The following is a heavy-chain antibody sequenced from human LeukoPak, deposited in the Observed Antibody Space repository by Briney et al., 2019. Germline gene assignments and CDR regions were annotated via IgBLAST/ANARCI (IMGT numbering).Heavy chain of an antibody. V-gene: IGHV4-59*01. CDR3: ARAPIVVVPAAYFDY. J-gene: IGHJ4*02. Sequence: PSETLSLTCSVSGGSISDYYWSWIRQPPGKGLEWIGYIYYSGSTNYNPSLKSRVTISVGTSKNQFSLKLSSVTAADTAVYYCARAPIVVVPAAYFDYWGQGTLVTVSS. D-gene: IGHD2-2*01. CDR1: GGSISDYY. CDR2: IYYSGST.